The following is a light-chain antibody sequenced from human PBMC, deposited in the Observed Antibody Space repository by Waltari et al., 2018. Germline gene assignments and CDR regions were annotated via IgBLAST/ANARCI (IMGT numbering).Light chain of an antibody. CDR3: QQHNNWPRRS. CDR1: QNIATY. Sequence: EIVLPQSPRTLSLSPGETATLSCSASQNIATYLAWFQQRPGQAPRLLIYDSSNRAPGIPARFSGSGSGTDFTLTITSLEAEDFGIYYCQQHNNWPRRSFGQGARLDIK. J-gene: IGKJ5*01. V-gene: IGKV3-11*01. CDR2: DSS.